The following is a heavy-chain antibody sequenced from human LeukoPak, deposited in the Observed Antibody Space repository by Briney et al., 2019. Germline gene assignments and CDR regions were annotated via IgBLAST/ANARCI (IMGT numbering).Heavy chain of an antibody. CDR1: GYTFTGYY. Sequence: ASVKVSCKASGYTFTGYYMHWVRQAPGQGLEWMGWINPNSGGTNYAQKFQGRVTISVDTSKNQFSLGLSSVTAADTAVYYCARGPTRYYFDCWGQGTLVTVSS. D-gene: IGHD4-17*01. CDR2: INPNSGGT. J-gene: IGHJ4*02. CDR3: ARGPTRYYFDC. V-gene: IGHV1-2*02.